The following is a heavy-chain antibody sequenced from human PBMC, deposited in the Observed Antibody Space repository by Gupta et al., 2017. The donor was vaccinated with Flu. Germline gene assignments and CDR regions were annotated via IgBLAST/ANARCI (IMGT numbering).Heavy chain of an antibody. J-gene: IGHJ4*02. Sequence: EVQLVESGGGVVRPGGSLRLSCAASGFTFDDYGMSWVRQAPGKGLEWVSGINWNGGSTGYADSVKGRFTISRDNAKNSLYLQVNSLRAEDTALYHCARDSVGIKNALGPSRSGYQYYFDYWGQGTLVTVSS. CDR3: ARDSVGIKNALGPSRSGYQYYFDY. CDR2: INWNGGST. D-gene: IGHD3-22*01. CDR1: GFTFDDYG. V-gene: IGHV3-20*01.